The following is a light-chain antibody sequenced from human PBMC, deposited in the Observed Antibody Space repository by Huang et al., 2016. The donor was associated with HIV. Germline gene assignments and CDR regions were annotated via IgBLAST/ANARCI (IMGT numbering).Light chain of an antibody. V-gene: IGKV3D-15*01. CDR2: GAS. CDR3: QQYNDWPPLT. J-gene: IGKJ4*01. CDR1: QGVRTN. Sequence: VMTPSPASLSASPGARVTLSCRASQGVRTNLAWYQQKPGQAPTLLMFGASTRATGTPPRFSGSGSGTDFTLTITSLQSSDSAIYYCQQYNDWPPLTFGGGTKVEI.